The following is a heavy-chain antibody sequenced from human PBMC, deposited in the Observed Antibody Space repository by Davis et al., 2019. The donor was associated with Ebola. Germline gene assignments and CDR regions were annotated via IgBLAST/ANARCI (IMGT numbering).Heavy chain of an antibody. V-gene: IGHV3-9*01. CDR3: ARGVIGKYCSGGTCYYGAPTLGNWYFDL. CDR1: GLTFDDYA. J-gene: IGHJ2*01. D-gene: IGHD2-15*01. Sequence: PGGSLRLSCAASGLTFDDYAMHWVRQAPGKGLEWVSGINWNTDTVDYADSVKGRFTISRDNAKNSLHLQMHSLRPEDTAFYYCARGVIGKYCSGGTCYYGAPTLGNWYFDLWGRGTLVTVSS. CDR2: INWNTDTV.